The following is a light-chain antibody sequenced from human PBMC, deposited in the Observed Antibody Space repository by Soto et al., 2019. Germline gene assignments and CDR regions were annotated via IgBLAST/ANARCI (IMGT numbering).Light chain of an antibody. J-gene: IGKJ4*01. CDR3: QRYYNAPFT. Sequence: ILLTQSPSSLSASVGDRVTITCRASQGIKNYLAWYQQKPGETPKLLIYAASTLESGIPPRFSGSGSGTDFTLTINNLQPEDVATYYCQRYYNAPFTFGGGTKVDIK. CDR1: QGIKNY. CDR2: AAS. V-gene: IGKV1-27*01.